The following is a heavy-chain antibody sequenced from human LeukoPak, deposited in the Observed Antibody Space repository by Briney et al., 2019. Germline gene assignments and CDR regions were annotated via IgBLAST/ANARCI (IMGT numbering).Heavy chain of an antibody. CDR1: GFTFSSYW. Sequence: GGSLRLSCAASGFTFSSYWMSWVRQAPGKGLEWVANIKQDGSEKYYVDSVKGRFTISRDNAKNSLYLQMNGLRAEDTAVYYCARDDVLLWFGELFKNYFDYWGQGTLVTVSS. CDR3: ARDDVLLWFGELFKNYFDY. V-gene: IGHV3-7*01. D-gene: IGHD3-10*01. CDR2: IKQDGSEK. J-gene: IGHJ4*02.